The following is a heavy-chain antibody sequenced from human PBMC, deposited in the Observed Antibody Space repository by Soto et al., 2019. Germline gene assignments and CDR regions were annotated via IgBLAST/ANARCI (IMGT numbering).Heavy chain of an antibody. Sequence: SETLSLTCAVYWGSFSGYYWRLIRQPPGKGLEWIGKIKHSGCTNYNPSRKSRVTISLDTPKRQFSLKLSSVSAADTAVYYCPRVKGQAVAGNYLDYWGQGTLVTVSS. D-gene: IGHD6-19*01. V-gene: IGHV4-34*01. CDR1: WGSFSGYY. J-gene: IGHJ4*02. CDR3: PRVKGQAVAGNYLDY. CDR2: IKHSGCT.